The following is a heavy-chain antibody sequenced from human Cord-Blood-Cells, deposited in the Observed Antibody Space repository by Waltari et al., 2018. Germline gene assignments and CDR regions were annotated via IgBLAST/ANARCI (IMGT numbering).Heavy chain of an antibody. CDR2: IYSGGST. CDR1: GFTVSSNY. J-gene: IGHJ4*02. D-gene: IGHD6-13*01. CDR3: ARVLYSSSWYTDY. V-gene: IGHV3-53*01. Sequence: EVQLVESGGGLIQPGGSLRLSCAASGFTVSSNYMSWVRQAPGKGLEWVSVIYSGGSTYYPDSVNGRFTISRDNSKNTLYLQMNSLRAEDTAVYYCARVLYSSSWYTDYWGQGTLVTVSS.